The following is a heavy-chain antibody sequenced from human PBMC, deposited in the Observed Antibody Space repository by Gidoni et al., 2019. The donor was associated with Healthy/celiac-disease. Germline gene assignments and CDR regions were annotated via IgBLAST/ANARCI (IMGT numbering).Heavy chain of an antibody. V-gene: IGHV3-43*01. J-gene: IGHJ4*02. CDR3: AKGGRLRWQYFDY. CDR2: ISWDGGST. Sequence: EVQLVESGGVVVQPGGSLRLSCAASGFTFDDYTMHWVRQAPGKGLEWVSLISWDGGSTYYADSVKGRFTISRDNSKNSLYLQMNSLRTEDTALYYCAKGGRLRWQYFDYWGQGTLVTVSS. CDR1: GFTFDDYT. D-gene: IGHD4-17*01.